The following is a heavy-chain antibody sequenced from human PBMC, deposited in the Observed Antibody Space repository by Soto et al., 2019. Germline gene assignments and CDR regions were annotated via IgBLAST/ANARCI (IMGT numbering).Heavy chain of an antibody. CDR2: IYYSGST. V-gene: IGHV4-39*01. D-gene: IGHD3-22*01. CDR3: ARRGGSYYDSSGYPTYYFDY. Sequence: QLQLQESGPGLVKPSETLSLTCTVSGGSISSSSYYWGWIRQPPGKGLEWIGSIYYSGSTYYNPSLKSRVTISVDTSKNQFSLKLSSVTAADTAVYYCARRGGSYYDSSGYPTYYFDYWGQGTLVTVSS. CDR1: GGSISSSSYY. J-gene: IGHJ4*02.